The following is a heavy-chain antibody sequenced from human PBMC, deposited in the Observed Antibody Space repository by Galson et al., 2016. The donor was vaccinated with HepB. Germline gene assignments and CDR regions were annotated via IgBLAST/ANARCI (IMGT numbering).Heavy chain of an antibody. CDR1: GDTFSTFA. Sequence: SVKVSCKASGDTFSTFALSWVRQAPGQGLEWMGGIIPLFGTADHAQKFKDRVTITADESTTTAYMELRSLRSGDTAVYYCAGRGRQDIGGNYYYDLDVWGQGTTVAVTS. V-gene: IGHV1-69*13. CDR3: AGRGRQDIGGNYYYDLDV. J-gene: IGHJ6*02. CDR2: IIPLFGTA. D-gene: IGHD3-10*01.